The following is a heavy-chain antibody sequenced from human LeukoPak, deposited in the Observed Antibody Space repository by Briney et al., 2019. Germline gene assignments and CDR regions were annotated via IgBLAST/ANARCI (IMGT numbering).Heavy chain of an antibody. CDR3: ARKQHYYYYGMDV. D-gene: IGHD6-13*01. CDR1: GYTFTGYY. Sequence: ASVKVSCKASGYTFTGYYLHWVRQAPGQGLEWMGWINPNSGGTNYAQKFQGRVTMTRDTSISTAYMELSRLRSDDTAVYYCARKQHYYYYGMDVWGQRTTVTVSS. V-gene: IGHV1-2*02. CDR2: INPNSGGT. J-gene: IGHJ6*02.